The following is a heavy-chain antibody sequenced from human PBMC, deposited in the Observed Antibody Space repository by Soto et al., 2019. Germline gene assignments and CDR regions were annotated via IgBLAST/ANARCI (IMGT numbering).Heavy chain of an antibody. J-gene: IGHJ6*02. Sequence: GGSLRLSCAASGFTFSSYGMHWVRQAPGKGLEWVAVISYDGSNKYYADSVKGRFTISRDNSKNTLYLQMNSLRAEDTAVYYCAKDSSSWSYYYYGMDVWGQGTTVTVSS. CDR2: ISYDGSNK. D-gene: IGHD6-13*01. CDR3: AKDSSSWSYYYYGMDV. V-gene: IGHV3-30*18. CDR1: GFTFSSYG.